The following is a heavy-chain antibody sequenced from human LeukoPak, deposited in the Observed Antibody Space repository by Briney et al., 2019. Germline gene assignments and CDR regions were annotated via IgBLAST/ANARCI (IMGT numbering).Heavy chain of an antibody. CDR1: RFTFSSYS. V-gene: IGHV3-21*01. CDR2: ISSSSSYI. J-gene: IGHJ4*02. Sequence: GGSLRLSCAVSRFTFSSYSMNWVRQAPGKGLEGGSSISSSSSYIYYADSVKGQFTISRENAKNSLYLQMNSLRAEDTAVYYGAKDMGGDYVFYYFDYWGQGTLVTVSS. D-gene: IGHD4-17*01. CDR3: AKDMGGDYVFYYFDY.